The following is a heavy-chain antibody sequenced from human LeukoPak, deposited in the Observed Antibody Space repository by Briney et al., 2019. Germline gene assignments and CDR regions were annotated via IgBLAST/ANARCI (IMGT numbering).Heavy chain of an antibody. J-gene: IGHJ4*02. V-gene: IGHV1-69*06. Sequence: VASVKVSCKASGGTFSSYAISWVRQAPGQGLEWMGGIIPIFGTANYAQKFQGRVTITADKSTSTAYMELSSLRSEDTAVHYCASSGSSGWYPTDYWGQGTLVTVSS. CDR1: GGTFSSYA. CDR2: IIPIFGTA. CDR3: ASSGSSGWYPTDY. D-gene: IGHD6-19*01.